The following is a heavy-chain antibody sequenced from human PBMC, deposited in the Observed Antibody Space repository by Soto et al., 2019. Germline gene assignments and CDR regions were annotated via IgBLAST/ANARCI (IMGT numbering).Heavy chain of an antibody. CDR2: INHSGST. V-gene: IGHV4-34*01. D-gene: IGHD6-13*01. J-gene: IGHJ1*01. CDR3: ARTRRSSWYGYFQH. Sequence: PSQTLSLTCAVYGGSSSGYYWSWIRLPPRKGLEWIGEINHSGSTNYNPSLKSRVTISVDTSKNQLSVTLSYVTAADTAVYYCARTRRSSWYGYFQHWGKGTLVTV. CDR1: GGSSSGYY.